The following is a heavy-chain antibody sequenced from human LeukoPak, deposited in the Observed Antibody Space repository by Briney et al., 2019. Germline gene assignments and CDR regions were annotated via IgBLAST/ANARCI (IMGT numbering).Heavy chain of an antibody. CDR1: GGTFSSYA. CDR2: IIPIFGTA. D-gene: IGHD2-2*01. CDR3: ARFSVVPAATSNYYYYYGMDV. J-gene: IGHJ6*02. Sequence: EASVKVSCKASGGTFSSYAISWVRQAPGQGLEWMGGIIPIFGTANYAQKFQGRVTITADESTSTAYMELSSLRSEDTAVYYCARFSVVPAATSNYYYYYGMDVWGQGTTVTVSS. V-gene: IGHV1-69*13.